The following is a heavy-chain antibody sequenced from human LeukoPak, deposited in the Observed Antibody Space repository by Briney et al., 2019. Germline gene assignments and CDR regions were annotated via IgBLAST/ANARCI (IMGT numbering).Heavy chain of an antibody. D-gene: IGHD4-11*01. J-gene: IGHJ5*02. CDR1: GFTVSSNY. Sequence: GGSLRLSCAASGFTVSSNYMSWVRQAPGKGLEWVSGISGSGGTTYYADSVKGRFTISRDNPKNTLYLQMNSLRAEDTAVYYCAKDRYSNYGNWFDPWGQGTLVTVFS. CDR2: ISGSGGTT. CDR3: AKDRYSNYGNWFDP. V-gene: IGHV3-23*01.